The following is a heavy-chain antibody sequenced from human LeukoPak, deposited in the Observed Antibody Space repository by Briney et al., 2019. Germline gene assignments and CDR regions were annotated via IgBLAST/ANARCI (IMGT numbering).Heavy chain of an antibody. CDR3: ATHTLNYDFWRRPRGVYGMDV. CDR2: FDPEDGET. J-gene: IGHJ6*02. CDR1: GYTLTELS. V-gene: IGHV1-24*01. Sequence: ASVKVSCKVSGYTLTELSMHWVRQAPGKGLEWMGGFDPEDGETIYAQKFQGRVTMTEDTSTDTAYMELSSLRSEDTAVYYCATHTLNYDFWRRPRGVYGMDVWGQGTTVTVSS. D-gene: IGHD3-3*01.